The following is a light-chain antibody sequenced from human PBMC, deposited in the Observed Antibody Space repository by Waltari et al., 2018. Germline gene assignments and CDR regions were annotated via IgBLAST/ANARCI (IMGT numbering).Light chain of an antibody. Sequence: NFLLSQPHSVSASPGKTVTISCTRSSGSLVTNYVQWYQQRPGSSPSMIIYEDNKRPSGVPDRFSGSIDSSSNSASLAISGLKTEDEADYYCQSYDTNIRVFGGGTKLTGL. CDR1: SGSLVTNY. CDR2: EDN. V-gene: IGLV6-57*01. CDR3: QSYDTNIRV. J-gene: IGLJ3*02.